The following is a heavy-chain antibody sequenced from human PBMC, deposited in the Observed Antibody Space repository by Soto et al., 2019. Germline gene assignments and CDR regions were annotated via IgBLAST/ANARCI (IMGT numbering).Heavy chain of an antibody. CDR1: GGTFSSYT. CDR3: ARSLGRGWTPY. J-gene: IGHJ4*02. CDR2: IIPVFNTT. V-gene: IGHV1-69*06. Sequence: QVHLVQSEAEVKKPGSSVKVSCKASGGTFSSYTVSWVRQAPGQGLEWVGGIIPVFNTTYYAQKFQGRVTILADKSTSPAYLELGNLRSEDTAVYYCARSLGRGWTPYWGQGTLVTVSS. D-gene: IGHD6-19*01.